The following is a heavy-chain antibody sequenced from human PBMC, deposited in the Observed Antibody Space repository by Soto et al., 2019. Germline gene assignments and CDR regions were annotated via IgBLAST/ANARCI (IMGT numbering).Heavy chain of an antibody. CDR3: AKRRQQYPLLYYYYRTDV. Sequence: PGGSLRLSCAASGFTFSSYAMSWVRQAPGKGLEWVSAISGSGGSTYYADSVKGRFTISRDNSKNTLYLQMNSLRAEDTAVYYCAKRRQQYPLLYYYYRTDVWGQETTVTVSS. D-gene: IGHD2-2*01. V-gene: IGHV3-23*01. J-gene: IGHJ6*02. CDR1: GFTFSSYA. CDR2: ISGSGGST.